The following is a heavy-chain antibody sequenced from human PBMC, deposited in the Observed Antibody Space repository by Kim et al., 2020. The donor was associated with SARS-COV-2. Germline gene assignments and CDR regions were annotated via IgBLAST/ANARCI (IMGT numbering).Heavy chain of an antibody. J-gene: IGHJ3*02. CDR3: ARDSITMIVVDQFGGRDAFDI. CDR1: GGTFSSYA. Sequence: SVKVSCKASGGTFSSYAISWVRQAPGQGLEWMGGIIPIFGTANYAQKFQGRVTITADESTSTAYMELSSLRSEDTAVYYCARDSITMIVVDQFGGRDAFDIWGQGTMVTVSS. CDR2: IIPIFGTA. V-gene: IGHV1-69*13. D-gene: IGHD3-22*01.